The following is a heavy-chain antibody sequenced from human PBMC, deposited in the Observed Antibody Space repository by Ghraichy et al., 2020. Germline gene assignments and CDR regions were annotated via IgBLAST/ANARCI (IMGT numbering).Heavy chain of an antibody. CDR2: IYSGGST. D-gene: IGHD3-16*01. CDR1: GFTVSSNY. V-gene: IGHV3-53*01. CDR3: ARGAPGMITFGGVIEPPFDY. Sequence: LSLTCAASGFTVSSNYMSWVRQAPGKGLEWVSVIYSGGSTYYADSVKGRFTISRDNSKNTLYLQMNSLRAEDTAVYYCARGAPGMITFGGVIEPPFDYWGQGTLVTVSS. J-gene: IGHJ4*02.